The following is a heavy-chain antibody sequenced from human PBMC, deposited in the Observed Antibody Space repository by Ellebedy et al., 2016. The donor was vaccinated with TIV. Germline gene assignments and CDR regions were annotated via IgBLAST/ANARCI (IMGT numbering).Heavy chain of an antibody. Sequence: SETLSLTCTVSGGSISNYYWSWIRQPPGKGLEWIGYIHYSGSTNYNPSLKSRVTISVDTSKNQFSLKLSSVTAADTAVYYCRGSGSPKYAFDIWGQGTMVTVSS. D-gene: IGHD3-10*01. CDR2: IHYSGST. CDR1: GGSISNYY. J-gene: IGHJ3*02. CDR3: RGSGSPKYAFDI. V-gene: IGHV4-59*08.